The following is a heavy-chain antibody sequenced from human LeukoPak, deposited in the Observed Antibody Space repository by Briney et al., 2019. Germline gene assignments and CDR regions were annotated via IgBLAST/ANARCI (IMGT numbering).Heavy chain of an antibody. Sequence: SETLSLTCTVSGGSISNYHWSWIRQPAGKGLEWISQIHTSGSTNYNPPLMSLVTMSIDTPENQPSLTIRSVTAADTAVYYCARRDISSGWSFDYWGQGILVTVSS. J-gene: IGHJ4*02. V-gene: IGHV4-4*07. CDR1: GGSISNYH. CDR2: IHTSGST. D-gene: IGHD6-19*01. CDR3: ARRDISSGWSFDY.